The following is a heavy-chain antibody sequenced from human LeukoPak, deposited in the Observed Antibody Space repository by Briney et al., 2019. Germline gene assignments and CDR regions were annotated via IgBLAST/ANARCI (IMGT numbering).Heavy chain of an antibody. CDR2: MHSGGST. D-gene: IGHD6-13*01. V-gene: IGHV3-53*01. CDR1: GFIVGNSY. J-gene: IGHJ4*02. Sequence: PGGSLRLSCAASGFIVGNSYMNWVRQTPGKGLEWVSVMHSGGSTYYSDSVKGRFTISRDNAKNTLYLQMNSLRAEDTAVYYCARDRPYSTSWYSFDSWGQGTLVTVSS. CDR3: ARDRPYSTSWYSFDS.